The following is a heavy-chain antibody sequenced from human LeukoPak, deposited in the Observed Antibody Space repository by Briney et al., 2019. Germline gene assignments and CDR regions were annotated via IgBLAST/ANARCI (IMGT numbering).Heavy chain of an antibody. CDR1: GGSISSYY. CDR2: IYYSGST. V-gene: IGHV4-59*08. Sequence: SETLSLTCTVSGGSISSYYWSWIRQPPGKGLEWIGYIYYSGSTNYTPSLKSRVTISVDTSKNQFSLKLSSVTAADTAVYYCARQGTMIVPGPDYFDYWGQGTLVTVSS. D-gene: IGHD3-22*01. CDR3: ARQGTMIVPGPDYFDY. J-gene: IGHJ4*02.